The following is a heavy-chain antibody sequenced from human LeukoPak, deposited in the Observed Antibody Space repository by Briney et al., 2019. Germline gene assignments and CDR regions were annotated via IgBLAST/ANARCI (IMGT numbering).Heavy chain of an antibody. J-gene: IGHJ6*03. CDR1: GLTVSSNY. CDR2: IYSGGST. Sequence: PGGSLRLSCAASGLTVSSNYMSWVRQAPGKGLEWVSVIYSGGSTYYADSVTGRFTISRDNSKNTLYLQMNSLRAEDTAVYYCARAKRLLWFGELVYYYYYYMDVWGKGTTVTVSS. D-gene: IGHD3-10*01. V-gene: IGHV3-66*02. CDR3: ARAKRLLWFGELVYYYYYYMDV.